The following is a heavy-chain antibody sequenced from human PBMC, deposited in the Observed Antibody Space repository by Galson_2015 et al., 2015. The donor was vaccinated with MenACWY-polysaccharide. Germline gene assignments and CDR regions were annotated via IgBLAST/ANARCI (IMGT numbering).Heavy chain of an antibody. Sequence: TLSLTCTVSSGSIRSGGYYWNWIRRRPGKGLEWIGYIYHSGSTSYNPSLKSRVSMSVDTFKNRFSLELTSVIAADSAVYYCASGLGKYQRYFDYWGQGTLVTVSS. CDR3: ASGLGKYQRYFDY. CDR1: SGSIRSGGYY. J-gene: IGHJ4*02. D-gene: IGHD2-2*01. V-gene: IGHV4-31*03. CDR2: IYHSGST.